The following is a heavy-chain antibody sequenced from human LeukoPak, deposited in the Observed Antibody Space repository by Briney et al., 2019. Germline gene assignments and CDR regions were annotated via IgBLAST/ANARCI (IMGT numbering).Heavy chain of an antibody. D-gene: IGHD6-13*01. CDR3: ARDPSLSPYSSSWYRGWYFDL. CDR2: IIPIFGTA. CDR1: GGTFSSYA. Sequence: SVKVSCKASGGTFSSYAISWVRQAPGQGLEWMGGIIPIFGTANYAQKLQGRVTMTTDTSTSTAYLELRSLRSDDTAVYYCARDPSLSPYSSSWYRGWYFDLWGRGTLVTVSS. V-gene: IGHV1-69*05. J-gene: IGHJ2*01.